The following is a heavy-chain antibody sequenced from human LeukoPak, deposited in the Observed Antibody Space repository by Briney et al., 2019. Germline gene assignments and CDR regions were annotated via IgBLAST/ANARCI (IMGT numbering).Heavy chain of an antibody. CDR2: ISYDGSNK. CDR3: AKTDYGDRGVDY. J-gene: IGHJ4*02. V-gene: IGHV3-30*18. D-gene: IGHD4-17*01. Sequence: GGSLRLSCAASGFSFSTYAMHWVRQAPGKGLEWVAVISYDGSNKYYPDSVKGRFTISRDNSKNTLFLQMNSLRTDDTAVYYCAKTDYGDRGVDYWGQGTLVTVSS. CDR1: GFSFSTYA.